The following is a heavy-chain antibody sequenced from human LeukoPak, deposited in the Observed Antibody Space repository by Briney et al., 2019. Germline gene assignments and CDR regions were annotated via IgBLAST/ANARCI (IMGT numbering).Heavy chain of an antibody. CDR3: ARHYTVVTPDFDS. J-gene: IGHJ4*02. CDR1: GGSFSGYY. CDR2: INHSGST. D-gene: IGHD4-23*01. Sequence: SETLSLTCAVYGGSFSGYYWSYIRQSPGKGLEWIGEINHSGSTNYNPSLKSRVTISVDTSKNQFSLKLSSVTAADTAVYYCARHYTVVTPDFDSWGQGTLVTVSS. V-gene: IGHV4-34*01.